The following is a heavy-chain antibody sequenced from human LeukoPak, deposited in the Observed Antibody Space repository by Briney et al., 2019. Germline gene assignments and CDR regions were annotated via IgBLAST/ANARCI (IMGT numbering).Heavy chain of an antibody. CDR1: GFTFSSYA. CDR3: AKLGYCSSTSCYGHFDY. D-gene: IGHD2-2*01. J-gene: IGHJ4*02. CDR2: ISGSGGST. Sequence: PGGSLRLSCAASGFTFSSYAMSWVRQAPGKGLEWVSAISGSGGSTYYADSVKGRFTISRDNSKNTLYLQMNSLRAEDTAVYYCAKLGYCSSTSCYGHFDYWGQGTLVTVSS. V-gene: IGHV3-23*01.